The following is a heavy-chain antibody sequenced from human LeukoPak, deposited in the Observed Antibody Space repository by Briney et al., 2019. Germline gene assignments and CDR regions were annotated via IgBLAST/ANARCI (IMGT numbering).Heavy chain of an antibody. CDR1: GFPFDDYA. J-gene: IGHJ4*02. CDR3: AKDGPVSY. V-gene: IGHV3-9*01. CDR2: ISWYSDSI. Sequence: GGSLRLSCAASGFPFDDYAMHWVRQAPGKGLEWVSGISWYSDSIDYADSVKGRFAISRDNAKNSLYLQVNNLSDEDTALYYCAKDGPVSYWSQGTLVTVHS.